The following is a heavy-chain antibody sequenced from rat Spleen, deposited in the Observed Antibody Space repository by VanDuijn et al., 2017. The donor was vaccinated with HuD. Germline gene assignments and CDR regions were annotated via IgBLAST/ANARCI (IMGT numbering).Heavy chain of an antibody. D-gene: IGHD1-4*01. V-gene: IGHV5-19*01. CDR2: ITPSGLTT. J-gene: IGHJ3*01. Sequence: EVQLVESGGGLVQPGRSMKLSCAASGFTFSNYDMHWIRQAPTKGLEWVAAITPSGLTTHYRDSMKGRFTISRENAKATLYLQMHSLRSEDTATYYCERVGTRVSRFAYWGQGTLVTVSS. CDR3: ERVGTRVSRFAY. CDR1: GFTFSNYD.